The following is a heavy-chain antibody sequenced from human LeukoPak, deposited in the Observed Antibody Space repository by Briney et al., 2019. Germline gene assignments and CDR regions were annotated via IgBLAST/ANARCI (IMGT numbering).Heavy chain of an antibody. V-gene: IGHV1-2*02. Sequence: ASVRVSCKASGYTFTGYYMHWVRQAPGQGLEWMGWISPNSGGTNYAQKFQGRVTMTRDTSISTAYMELSRLRSDDTAVYYCAGDTERPSSGLVGYWGQGTLVTVSS. CDR3: AGDTERPSSGLVGY. CDR1: GYTFTGYY. D-gene: IGHD3-10*01. CDR2: ISPNSGGT. J-gene: IGHJ4*02.